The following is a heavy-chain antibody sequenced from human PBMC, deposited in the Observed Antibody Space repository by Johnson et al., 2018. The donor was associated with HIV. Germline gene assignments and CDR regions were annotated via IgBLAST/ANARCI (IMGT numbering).Heavy chain of an antibody. CDR1: GFTFDEYG. CDR3: TRATYSNSKAHAFDI. Sequence: VQLVESGGGVVRPGGSLRVSCVASGFTFDEYGMSWVRQAPGKGLEWVSGINWNGGSTGYADPVKGRFTISRDNAKKSLYLQMNSLRAEDTALYYCTRATYSNSKAHAFDIWGQGTMVTVSS. V-gene: IGHV3-20*04. D-gene: IGHD6-6*01. J-gene: IGHJ3*02. CDR2: INWNGGST.